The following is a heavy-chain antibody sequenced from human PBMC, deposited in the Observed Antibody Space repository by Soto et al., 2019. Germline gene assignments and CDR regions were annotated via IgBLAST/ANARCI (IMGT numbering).Heavy chain of an antibody. CDR2: INPNSGGT. V-gene: IGHV1-2*04. D-gene: IGHD5-18*01. Sequence: ASVQVSCKASGYTFTGYYMHWVRQAPGQGLEWMGWINPNSGGTNYAQKFQGWVTMTRDTSISTAYMWWSGRRSVDTAVYFCASGLIEGIQLWLQALFYIWGQGTMVTVSS. CDR3: ASGLIEGIQLWLQALFYI. CDR1: GYTFTGYY. J-gene: IGHJ3*02.